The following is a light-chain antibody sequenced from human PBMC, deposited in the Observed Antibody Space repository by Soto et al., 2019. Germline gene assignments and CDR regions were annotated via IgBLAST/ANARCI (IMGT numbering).Light chain of an antibody. V-gene: IGKV3-11*01. J-gene: IGKJ5*01. CDR3: QQRKNWPIT. Sequence: EIALTQSPATLSLSPGERATLSCRASQSVSTSLIWYQQRPGQPPRLLIYDASNRATGIPARFSGSGSGTDFTLTISSLEPEDFAVYYCQQRKNWPITFGQGTRLEIK. CDR1: QSVSTS. CDR2: DAS.